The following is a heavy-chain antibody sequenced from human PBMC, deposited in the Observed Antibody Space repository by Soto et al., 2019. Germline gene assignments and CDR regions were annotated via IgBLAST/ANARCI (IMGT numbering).Heavy chain of an antibody. CDR3: GYCSGGGMNGFDI. CDR1: SGSLSRYY. V-gene: IGHV4-59*08. CDR2: IYYSEST. Sequence: TLTLTFTGPSGSLSRYYWSWIRQPPGKGLENLGYIYYSESTNYNPSFKSRVTISVDTSRNQFSLALSSMTAADTAVYYCGYCSGGGMNGFDILGQGKMVT. D-gene: IGHD2-15*01. J-gene: IGHJ3*02.